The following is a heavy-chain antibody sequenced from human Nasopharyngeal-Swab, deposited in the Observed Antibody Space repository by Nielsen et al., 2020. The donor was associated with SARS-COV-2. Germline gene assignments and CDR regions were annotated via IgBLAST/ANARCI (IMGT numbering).Heavy chain of an antibody. V-gene: IGHV3-30*18. CDR2: ISYDGTNNK. J-gene: IGHJ4*02. D-gene: IGHD6-19*01. CDR3: AKLIAVTGSDY. Sequence: GRQAPGKGLEWGAVISYDGTNNKYYGDSVKGRFTISRDNSKNTLYLQMNRLRAEDTAVYYCAKLIAVTGSDYWGQGTLVTVSS.